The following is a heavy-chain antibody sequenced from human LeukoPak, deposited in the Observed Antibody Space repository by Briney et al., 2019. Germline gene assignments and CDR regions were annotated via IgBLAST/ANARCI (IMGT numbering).Heavy chain of an antibody. Sequence: KPGGSLRLSCAASGFTFSIFSMNWVRQAPGKGLEWVSSISSSSSSNIYYADSVKGRFTISRGDAKNSLYLEMNSLRAEDTAVYFCARDRGSGWYGDLAYWGQGTLVTVSS. CDR2: ISSSSSSNI. V-gene: IGHV3-21*06. CDR3: ARDRGSGWYGDLAY. CDR1: GFTFSIFS. D-gene: IGHD6-19*01. J-gene: IGHJ4*02.